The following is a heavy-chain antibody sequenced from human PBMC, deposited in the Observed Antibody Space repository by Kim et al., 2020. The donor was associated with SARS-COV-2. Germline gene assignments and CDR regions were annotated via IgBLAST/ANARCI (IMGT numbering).Heavy chain of an antibody. V-gene: IGHV3-30*18. J-gene: IGHJ6*02. CDR3: AKDQIFGVANPGDYGMDV. CDR1: GFTFSSYG. Sequence: GGSLRLSCAASGFTFSSYGMHWVRQAPGKGLEWVAVISYDGSNKYYADSVKGRFTISRDNSKNTLYLQMNSLRAEDTAVYYCAKDQIFGVANPGDYGMDVWGQGTTVTVSS. D-gene: IGHD3-3*01. CDR2: ISYDGSNK.